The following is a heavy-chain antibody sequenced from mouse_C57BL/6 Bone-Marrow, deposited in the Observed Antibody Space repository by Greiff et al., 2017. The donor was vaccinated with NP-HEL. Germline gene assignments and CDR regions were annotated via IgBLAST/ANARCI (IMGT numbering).Heavy chain of an antibody. D-gene: IGHD2-1*01. Sequence: LVKPGASVKMSCKASGYTFTDYYMNWVKQSHGKILEWIGVINPYNGGTSYNQKFKGKATLTVDKSSSTAYMELNSLTSEDSAVYYCARKKGNSLGFDYWGQGTTLTVSS. CDR1: GYTFTDYY. CDR2: INPYNGGT. CDR3: ARKKGNSLGFDY. J-gene: IGHJ2*01. V-gene: IGHV1-19*01.